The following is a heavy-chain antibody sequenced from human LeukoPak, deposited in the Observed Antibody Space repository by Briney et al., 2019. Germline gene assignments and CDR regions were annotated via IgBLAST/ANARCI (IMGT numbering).Heavy chain of an antibody. Sequence: ASVKVSCKASGYTFTTYNINWVRQAPGQGLEWMGWISAYNGNTNYAQKLQGRVTMTTDTSTSTAYMELRSLRSDDTAVYYCAREGNYPTPFDYWGQGTLVTVSS. CDR3: AREGNYPTPFDY. CDR2: ISAYNGNT. CDR1: GYTFTTYN. J-gene: IGHJ4*02. D-gene: IGHD1-7*01. V-gene: IGHV1-18*01.